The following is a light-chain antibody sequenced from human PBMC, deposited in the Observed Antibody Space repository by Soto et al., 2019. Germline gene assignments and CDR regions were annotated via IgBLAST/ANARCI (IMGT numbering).Light chain of an antibody. CDR1: SSDVGGYNY. CDR3: SSYTINRTYV. Sequence: QSALTQPASMSGSPGQSITISCTGTSSDVGGYNYVSWYQQNPGKAPKLMIYEVSNRPSGVSNRFSGSNSGNMASLTLSGLQAEAEADYYCSSYTINRTYVFGTGTKVTVL. V-gene: IGLV2-14*01. J-gene: IGLJ1*01. CDR2: EVS.